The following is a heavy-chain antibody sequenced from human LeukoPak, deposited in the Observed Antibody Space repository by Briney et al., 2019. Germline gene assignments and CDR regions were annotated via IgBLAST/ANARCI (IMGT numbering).Heavy chain of an antibody. CDR3: ARGHLESSTSRNEQDY. D-gene: IGHD2-2*01. J-gene: IGHJ4*02. CDR1: GYSFTSYW. CDR2: IDPSDSYT. V-gene: IGHV5-10-1*01. Sequence: GESLKISCKGSGYSFTSYWISWVRQMPGKGLEWMGRIDPSDSYTNYSPSFQGHVTISADKPISTAYLQWSSLKASDTAMYYCARGHLESSTSRNEQDYWGQGTLVTVSS.